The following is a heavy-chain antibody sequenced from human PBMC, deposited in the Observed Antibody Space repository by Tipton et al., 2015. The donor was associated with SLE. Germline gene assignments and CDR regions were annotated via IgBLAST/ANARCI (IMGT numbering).Heavy chain of an antibody. CDR3: ARDEYRYDATGYHLLGHFDF. V-gene: IGHV4-39*07. CDR2: VYYTGNT. J-gene: IGHJ4*02. Sequence: TLSLTCIVSGDSISSTSYYWGWIRQPPGKGLEWVGTVYYTGNTFYNPSLESRVTISVDTSKNQFSLKLSSVTAADTAVYYCARDEYRYDATGYHLLGHFDFWGQGTLVTVSS. CDR1: GDSISSTSYY. D-gene: IGHD3-22*01.